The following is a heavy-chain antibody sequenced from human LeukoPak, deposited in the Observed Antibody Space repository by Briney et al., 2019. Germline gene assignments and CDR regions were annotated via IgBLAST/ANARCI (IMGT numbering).Heavy chain of an antibody. CDR1: GFTFSSYS. D-gene: IGHD4-17*01. CDR3: ASPTVTTANDAFDI. V-gene: IGHV3-48*01. J-gene: IGHJ3*02. Sequence: PGGSLRLSCAASGFTFSSYSMNWVRQAPGKGLKWVSYISSSSSTIYYADSVKGRFTISRDNAKNSLYLQMNSLRAEDTAVYYCASPTVTTANDAFDIWGQGTMVTVSS. CDR2: ISSSSSTI.